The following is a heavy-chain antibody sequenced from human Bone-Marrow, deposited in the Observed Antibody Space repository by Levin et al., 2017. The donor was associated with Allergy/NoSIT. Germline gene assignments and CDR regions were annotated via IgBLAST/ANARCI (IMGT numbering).Heavy chain of an antibody. CDR1: GYTFTSYN. Sequence: ASVKVSCKTSGYTFTSYNVNWVHQAPGQGLEWMGYINPNTGNTPYARRFQGRVTLTRNPSITTAYMELSSLRSEDTAMYYCARGDCYSGSCYGPDWFDPWGQGTQVTVS. J-gene: IGHJ5*02. CDR2: INPNTGNT. D-gene: IGHD2-15*01. CDR3: ARGDCYSGSCYGPDWFDP. V-gene: IGHV1-8*01.